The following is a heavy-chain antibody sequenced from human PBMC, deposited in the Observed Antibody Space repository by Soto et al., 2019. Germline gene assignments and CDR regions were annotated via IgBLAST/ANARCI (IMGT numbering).Heavy chain of an antibody. D-gene: IGHD6-13*01. CDR2: IYSGGST. Sequence: PGGSLRLSCAAYGFTVSSNYMSWVRQAPGKGLEWVSVIYSGGSTYYADSVKGRFTISRDNSKNTLYLQMNSLRAEDTAVYYCARTGSSSLDAFDISGQGTMVTV. J-gene: IGHJ3*02. V-gene: IGHV3-53*05. CDR1: GFTVSSNY. CDR3: ARTGSSSLDAFDI.